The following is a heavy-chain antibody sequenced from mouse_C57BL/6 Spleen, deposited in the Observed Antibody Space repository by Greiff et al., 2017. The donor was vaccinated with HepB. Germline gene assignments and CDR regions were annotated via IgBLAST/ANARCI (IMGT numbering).Heavy chain of an antibody. CDR3: ARGATDSSTLGY. CDR1: GYAFSSYW. V-gene: IGHV1-80*01. D-gene: IGHD1-1*01. J-gene: IGHJ2*01. Sequence: QVQLQQSGAELVKPGASVKISCKASGYAFSSYWMNWVKQRPGKGLEWIGQIYPGDGDTNYNGKFKGKATLTADKSSSTAYMQLSSLTSEDSAVYFCARGATDSSTLGYWGQGTTLTVSS. CDR2: IYPGDGDT.